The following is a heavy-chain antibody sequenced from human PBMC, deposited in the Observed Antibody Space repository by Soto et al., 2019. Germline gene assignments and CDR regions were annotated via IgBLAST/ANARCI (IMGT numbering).Heavy chain of an antibody. Sequence: VSVNVSCQASGYTFTRYYMHWVRQAPGQGLEWMGTINPSGGSTGYARKFQGRVTMTRDTSTSTVYMEVSSLRSEDTAVYYCARELAGLTSVLYYYGMDVWGQGTTVTVSS. CDR1: GYTFTRYY. V-gene: IGHV1-46*01. CDR2: INPSGGST. D-gene: IGHD4-4*01. J-gene: IGHJ6*02. CDR3: ARELAGLTSVLYYYGMDV.